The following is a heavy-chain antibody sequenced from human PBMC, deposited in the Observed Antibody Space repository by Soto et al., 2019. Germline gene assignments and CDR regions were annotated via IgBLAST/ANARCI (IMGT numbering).Heavy chain of an antibody. CDR1: GFTFSGYA. CDR2: TSAIGGST. J-gene: IGHJ4*02. V-gene: IGHV3-23*01. CDR3: AKAVVAAAGRGGYFDY. Sequence: GGSLRLSFAASGFTFSGYAMSWVRQAPGKGLEWVSGTSAIGGSTYYADSVKGRFTISRDNSKNTLYLQMNSLRADDTAVYYCAKAVVAAAGRGGYFDYWGQGTLVTVSS. D-gene: IGHD6-13*01.